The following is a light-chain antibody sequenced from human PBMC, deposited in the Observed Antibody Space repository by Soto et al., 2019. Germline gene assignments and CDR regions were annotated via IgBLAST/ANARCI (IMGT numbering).Light chain of an antibody. Sequence: ENDLKQSPGILSVSPGERASLSCGASQSLSSNFLAWYQQKPGQAPRLLIYGASSRATGIPDRFSGSGSGKDFTTTISRLEPDDFAVYYCQQYGSSGTFGQGTKVDIK. J-gene: IGKJ1*01. CDR2: GAS. CDR3: QQYGSSGT. CDR1: QSLSSNF. V-gene: IGKV3-20*01.